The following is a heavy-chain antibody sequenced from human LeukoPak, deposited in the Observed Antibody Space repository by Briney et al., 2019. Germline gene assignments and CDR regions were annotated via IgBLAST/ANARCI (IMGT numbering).Heavy chain of an antibody. CDR2: FNHSGST. CDR3: ARGPDIVVVPAAPSRDY. V-gene: IGHV4-34*01. J-gene: IGHJ4*02. Sequence: PAETLSLTCAVYGGSFSGYYWSWIRQPPGKGLEWIGEFNHSGSTNYNPSLKSQVTISVDTSKNQFSLKLSSVTAADTAVYYCARGPDIVVVPAAPSRDYWGQGTLVTVSS. CDR1: GGSFSGYY. D-gene: IGHD2-2*01.